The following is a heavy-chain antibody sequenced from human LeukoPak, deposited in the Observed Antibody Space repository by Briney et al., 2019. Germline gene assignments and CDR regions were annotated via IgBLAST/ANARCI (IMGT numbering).Heavy chain of an antibody. Sequence: PSETLSLACTVSGGSISMYYWSWVRQPPGKGLEWIGYMYYSGSTNYNPSLKSRVTISVDTSRKQFSLKLSSVTAADTAVYYCARSIAVAGMNHYYYGMDVWGQGTTVTVSS. CDR1: GGSISMYY. J-gene: IGHJ6*02. CDR2: MYYSGST. V-gene: IGHV4-59*08. D-gene: IGHD6-19*01. CDR3: ARSIAVAGMNHYYYGMDV.